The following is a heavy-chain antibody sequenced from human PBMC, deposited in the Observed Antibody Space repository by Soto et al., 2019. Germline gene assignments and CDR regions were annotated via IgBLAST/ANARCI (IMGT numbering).Heavy chain of an antibody. CDR1: GYTFTSYA. CDR2: INAGNGNT. CDR3: ARGRGVGKYQLPHFDY. J-gene: IGHJ4*02. V-gene: IGHV1-3*01. Sequence: VASVKVSCKASGYTFTSYAMHWVRQAPGQRLEWMGWINAGNGNTKYSQKFQGRVTITRDTSASTAYMELSSLRSEDTAVYYCARGRGVGKYQLPHFDYWGQGTLVTVSS. D-gene: IGHD2-2*01.